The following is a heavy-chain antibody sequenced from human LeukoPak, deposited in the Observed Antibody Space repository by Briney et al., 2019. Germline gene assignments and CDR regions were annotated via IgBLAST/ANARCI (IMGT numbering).Heavy chain of an antibody. CDR1: GYSISSGYY. J-gene: IGHJ4*02. CDR3: ARGSITMVRGVPDY. CDR2: IYHSGST. D-gene: IGHD3-10*01. V-gene: IGHV4-38-2*01. Sequence: NPSDTLSLPCAVSGYSISSGYYWGWIRQPPGKGLEWIGSIYHSGSTYYNPSLKSRVTISVDTSKNQFSLKLSSVTAADTAVYYCARGSITMVRGVPDYWGQGTLVTVSS.